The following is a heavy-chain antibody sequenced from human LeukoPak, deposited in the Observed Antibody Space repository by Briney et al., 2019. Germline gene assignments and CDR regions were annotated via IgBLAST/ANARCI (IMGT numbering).Heavy chain of an antibody. J-gene: IGHJ4*02. CDR2: LGGSSRSI. CDR1: GFTFSTYP. CDR3: AREVAEGFDY. V-gene: IGHV3-21*01. Sequence: GGSLRLSCAASGFTFSTYPMNWVRQAPGKGLEWVSSLGGSSRSIYYADSVKGRFTIFRDNAKNSLYLQMNSLRAEDTAVYYCAREVAEGFDYWGQGTLVTVSS. D-gene: IGHD2-15*01.